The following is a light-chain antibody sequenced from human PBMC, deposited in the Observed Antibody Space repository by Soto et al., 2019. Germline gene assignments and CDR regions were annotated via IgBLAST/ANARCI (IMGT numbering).Light chain of an antibody. CDR1: QTISNRL. CDR3: QQYGRAPIT. Sequence: VLTQSPGTLSLSPGERATLSCRASQTISNRLLAWYQQKPGQSPRLLIYGASSRATGIPDRFIGSGSGTDLTLTISRLQPEDVAVYACQQYGRAPITFGQGTRLDIK. J-gene: IGKJ5*01. CDR2: GAS. V-gene: IGKV3-20*01.